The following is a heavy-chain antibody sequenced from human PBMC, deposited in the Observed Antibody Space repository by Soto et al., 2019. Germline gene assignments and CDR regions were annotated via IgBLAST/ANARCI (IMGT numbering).Heavy chain of an antibody. CDR2: IKQDGSEK. Sequence: EVQLVESGGGLVQPGGSLRLSCAASVFTFSSYWMSWVRQAPGKGLEWVANIKQDGSEKYYVDSVKGRFTISRDNAKNSLYLEMNSLRAEEPAVYYCARAGASSSLHWYFDICGRGTLVTVSS. V-gene: IGHV3-7*03. D-gene: IGHD6-6*01. CDR3: ARAGASSSLHWYFDI. J-gene: IGHJ2*01. CDR1: VFTFSSYW.